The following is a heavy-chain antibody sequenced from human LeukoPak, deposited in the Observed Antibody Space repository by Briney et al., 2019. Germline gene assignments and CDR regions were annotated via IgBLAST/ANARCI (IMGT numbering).Heavy chain of an antibody. CDR3: ARACPTWSGYSGLVDY. CDR1: GYTFTSYG. Sequence: ASVKVSCKASGYTFTSYGISWVRQAPGQGLEWMGWISAYNGNTNYAQRLQGRVTMTTDTSTSTAYMELRSLRSDDTAVYYCARACPTWSGYSGLVDYWGQGTLVTVSS. CDR2: ISAYNGNT. D-gene: IGHD3-3*01. V-gene: IGHV1-18*01. J-gene: IGHJ4*02.